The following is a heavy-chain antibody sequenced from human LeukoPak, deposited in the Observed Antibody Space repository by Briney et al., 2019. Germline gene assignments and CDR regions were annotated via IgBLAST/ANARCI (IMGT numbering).Heavy chain of an antibody. CDR3: ARGAYPDAFDI. CDR2: IYYSGST. V-gene: IGHV4-59*01. Sequence: PSETLSLTCTVSGGSISRYYWSWIRQPPGKGLGWIGYIYYSGSTNYNPSLKSRVTISVDTSKSQFSLKLSSVTAADTAVYYCARGAYPDAFDIWGQGTMVTVSS. J-gene: IGHJ3*02. CDR1: GGSISRYY. D-gene: IGHD2-21*01.